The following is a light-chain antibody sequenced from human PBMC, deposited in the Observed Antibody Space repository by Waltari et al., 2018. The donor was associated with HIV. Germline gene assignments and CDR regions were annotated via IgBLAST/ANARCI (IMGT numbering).Light chain of an antibody. V-gene: IGKV3-15*01. CDR3: QQYNNWPRAT. Sequence: EIVMTHSPATLSVSPGERATLSCRASQSVSSNLAWYQQKPGQAPRLLIYGASTRATGIPARFSGSGSGTEFTLTISSLQSEDFAVYYCQQYNNWPRATFGGGTKVEIK. CDR2: GAS. CDR1: QSVSSN. J-gene: IGKJ4*01.